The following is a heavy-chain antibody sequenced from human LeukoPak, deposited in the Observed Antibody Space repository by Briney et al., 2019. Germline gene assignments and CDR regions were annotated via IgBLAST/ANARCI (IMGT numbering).Heavy chain of an antibody. V-gene: IGHV4-59*01. Sequence: SETLSLTCTVSGGSISSYYWSWIRQPPGKGLEWIGYIYYSGSTNYNPSLKSRVTISVDTSKNQFSLKLSSVTAADTAVYYCARGLNDFWSGRGENNWFDPWGQETLVTVSS. D-gene: IGHD3-3*01. CDR1: GGSISSYY. CDR3: ARGLNDFWSGRGENNWFDP. CDR2: IYYSGST. J-gene: IGHJ5*02.